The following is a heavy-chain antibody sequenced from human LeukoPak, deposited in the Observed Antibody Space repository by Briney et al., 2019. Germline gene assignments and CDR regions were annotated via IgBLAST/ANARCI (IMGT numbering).Heavy chain of an antibody. D-gene: IGHD1-26*01. CDR1: GGSISSSSYY. CDR2: IYYSGST. J-gene: IGHJ3*02. Sequence: PSETLSLTCSVSGGSISSSSYYWGWIRQPPGKGLECIGNIYYSGSTYYNPSLKSRVTISVDTSKNQFSLKLSSVTAADTAVYYCASVGSGSGALDIWGQGTMVTVSS. CDR3: ASVGSGSGALDI. V-gene: IGHV4-39*07.